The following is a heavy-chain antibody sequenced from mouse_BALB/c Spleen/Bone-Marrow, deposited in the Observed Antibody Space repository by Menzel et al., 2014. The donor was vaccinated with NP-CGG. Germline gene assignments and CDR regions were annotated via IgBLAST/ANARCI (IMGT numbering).Heavy chain of an antibody. V-gene: IGHV5-17*02. D-gene: IGHD1-1*01. Sequence: EVKLMESGGGLVQPGGSRKLSCAASGFTFSSFGMHWVRQAPEKGLEWVAYISRGSSTIYYADTVKGRSTISRDNPKNTLFLQMTSLRSEDTAMYYCARKHYYSKFAIWGEGTLVTVSA. CDR3: ARKHYYSKFAI. J-gene: IGHJ3*01. CDR1: GFTFSSFG. CDR2: ISRGSSTI.